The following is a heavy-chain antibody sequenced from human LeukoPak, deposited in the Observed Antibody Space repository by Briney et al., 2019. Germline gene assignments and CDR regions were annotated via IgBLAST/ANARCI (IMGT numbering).Heavy chain of an antibody. J-gene: IGHJ4*02. D-gene: IGHD1-26*01. CDR3: ARGLRVGVTPFLGY. V-gene: IGHV1-8*03. CDR1: GYTFTSYD. Sequence: ASVKVSCKASGYTFTSYDINWVRQATGQGLEWMGWMNPNSGNTGYAQKFQGRVTITRNTSISTAYMELSSLRSEDTAVYYCARGLRVGVTPFLGYWGQGTLVAVSS. CDR2: MNPNSGNT.